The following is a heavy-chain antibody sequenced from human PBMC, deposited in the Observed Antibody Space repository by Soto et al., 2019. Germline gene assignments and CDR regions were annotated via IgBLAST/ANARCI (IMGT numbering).Heavy chain of an antibody. CDR2: IYYSGST. D-gene: IGHD3-9*01. CDR3: ARVAQTFYYDILTGYYENPIYSFDY. Sequence: SETLSFTCTVSGGSISSYYWSWIRQPPGKGLEWIGYIYYSGSTNYNPSLKSRVTISVDTSKNQFSLKLSSVPAADTAVYYCARVAQTFYYDILTGYYENPIYSFDYWGQGPLATFSS. CDR1: GGSISSYY. J-gene: IGHJ4*02. V-gene: IGHV4-59*01.